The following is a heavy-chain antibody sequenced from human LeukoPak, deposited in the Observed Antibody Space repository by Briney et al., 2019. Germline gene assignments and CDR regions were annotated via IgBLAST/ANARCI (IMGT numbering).Heavy chain of an antibody. CDR2: IKEDGSLT. CDR1: GFTFSSIW. Sequence: GGSLRLSCVGSGFTFSSIWMNWVRQVPGRGLQWLANIKEDGSLTTHEESVKGRFTIFRDNVANVLYLQMNSLRVDDTAIYYCARGRPTPGTDFWGQGTLVTVSS. J-gene: IGHJ4*02. D-gene: IGHD6-6*01. CDR3: ARGRPTPGTDF. V-gene: IGHV3-7*04.